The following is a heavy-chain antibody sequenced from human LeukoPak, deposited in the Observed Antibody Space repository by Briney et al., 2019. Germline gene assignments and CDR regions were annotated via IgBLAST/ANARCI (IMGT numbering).Heavy chain of an antibody. V-gene: IGHV3-48*01. CDR3: AKDGGSMVRGTPSGY. J-gene: IGHJ4*02. CDR2: ISSSSSTI. Sequence: GGSLRLSCAASGFTFSSYSMNWVRQAPGKGLEWVSYISSSSSTIYYADSVKGRFTISRDNAKNSLYLQMNSLRAEDTAVYYCAKDGGSMVRGTPSGYWGQGTLVTVSS. CDR1: GFTFSSYS. D-gene: IGHD3-10*01.